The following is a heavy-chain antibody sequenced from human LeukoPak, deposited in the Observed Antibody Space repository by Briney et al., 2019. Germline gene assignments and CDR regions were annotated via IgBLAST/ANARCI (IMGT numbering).Heavy chain of an antibody. CDR1: GFTFSSYW. CDR2: IKKDGSEK. CDR3: ARDLYRIVVVPHYFDY. J-gene: IGHJ4*02. V-gene: IGHV3-7*01. D-gene: IGHD3-22*01. Sequence: KTGGSLRLSCAASGFTFSSYWMSWVRQAPGKGLEWVANIKKDGSEKYYVDSVKGLFTISRDNAKNSLYLQMNSLRAEDTAVYYCARDLYRIVVVPHYFDYWGQGTLVTVSS.